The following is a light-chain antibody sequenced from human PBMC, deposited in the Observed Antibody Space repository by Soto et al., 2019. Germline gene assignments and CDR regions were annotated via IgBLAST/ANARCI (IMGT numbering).Light chain of an antibody. Sequence: EIVLTQSPGPLSLSPGERAPLSCRASQSVSSTYLAWYQQKPGQAPRLLIYRTSTRATGIPDRFTGSGSGTDFTLTISRLEPEDFAVYYCQQFGSSVTFGQGTRLEIK. CDR3: QQFGSSVT. V-gene: IGKV3-20*01. J-gene: IGKJ5*01. CDR1: QSVSSTY. CDR2: RTS.